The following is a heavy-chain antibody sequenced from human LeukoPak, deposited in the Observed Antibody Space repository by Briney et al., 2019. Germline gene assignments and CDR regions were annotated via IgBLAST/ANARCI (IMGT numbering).Heavy chain of an antibody. Sequence: SETLSLTCAVYGGSFGGYYWSWIRQPPGKGLEWIGEINHSGSTNYNPSLKSRVTISVDTSKNQFSLKLSSVTAADTAVYYCARKATVVVPAVRNWYFDLWGRGTLVTVSS. J-gene: IGHJ2*01. CDR1: GGSFGGYY. D-gene: IGHD2-2*01. V-gene: IGHV4-34*01. CDR2: INHSGST. CDR3: ARKATVVVPAVRNWYFDL.